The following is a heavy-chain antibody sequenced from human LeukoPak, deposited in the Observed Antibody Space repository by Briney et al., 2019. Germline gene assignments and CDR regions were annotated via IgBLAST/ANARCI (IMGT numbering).Heavy chain of an antibody. D-gene: IGHD2-8*01. Sequence: PSETLSLTCAVYGGSFSGYYWSWIRQPPGKGLEWIGDINHSGSTNYNPSLKSRVTISVDTSKNQFSLKLSSVTAADTAVYYCARRFTFGVPARFDYWGQGTLVTVSS. J-gene: IGHJ4*02. CDR2: INHSGST. V-gene: IGHV4-34*01. CDR1: GGSFSGYY. CDR3: ARRFTFGVPARFDY.